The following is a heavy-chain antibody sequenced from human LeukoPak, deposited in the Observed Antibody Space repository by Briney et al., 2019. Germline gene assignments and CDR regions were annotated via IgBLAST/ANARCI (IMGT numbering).Heavy chain of an antibody. V-gene: IGHV1-69*06. Sequence: SVKVSCKASGYTFTTYGISWVRQAPGQGLEWMGGIIPIFGTANYAQKFQGRVTITADKSTSTAYMELSSLRSEDTAVYYCARGLKPPQGTYYFDYWGQGTLVTVSS. CDR2: IIPIFGTA. J-gene: IGHJ4*02. CDR3: ARGLKPPQGTYYFDY. CDR1: GYTFTTYG. D-gene: IGHD1/OR15-1a*01.